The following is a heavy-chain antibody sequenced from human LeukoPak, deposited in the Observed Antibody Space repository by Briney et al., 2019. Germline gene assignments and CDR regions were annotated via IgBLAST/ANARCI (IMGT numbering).Heavy chain of an antibody. CDR3: AREMYYYDSSAYYQAGAFDI. Sequence: ASVKVSCKASGYTFTGYYMHWVRQAPGQGLEWMGWINPNSGGTNYAQKFQGRVTMTRDTSISTAYMELSRLRSDDTAVCYCAREMYYYDSSAYYQAGAFDIWGQGTMVTVSS. D-gene: IGHD3-22*01. CDR2: INPNSGGT. CDR1: GYTFTGYY. J-gene: IGHJ3*02. V-gene: IGHV1-2*02.